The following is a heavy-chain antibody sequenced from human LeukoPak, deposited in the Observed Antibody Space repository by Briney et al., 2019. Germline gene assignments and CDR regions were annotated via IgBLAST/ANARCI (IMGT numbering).Heavy chain of an antibody. V-gene: IGHV3-30*19. D-gene: IGHD3-10*01. CDR1: GFTFSSYG. CDR2: ISYDGSNK. Sequence: PGGSLRLSCAASGFTFSSYGMHWVRQAPGKGLEWVAVISYDGSNKYYADSVKGRFTISSDNSKNTLYLQMNSLRAEDTAVYYCARGPQLGAFDIWGQGTMVTVSS. CDR3: ARGPQLGAFDI. J-gene: IGHJ3*02.